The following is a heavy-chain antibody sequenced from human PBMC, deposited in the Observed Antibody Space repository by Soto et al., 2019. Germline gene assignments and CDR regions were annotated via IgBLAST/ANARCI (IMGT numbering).Heavy chain of an antibody. Sequence: ASVKVSCKVSGYTLTELSMHWVRQAPGKGLEWMGGFDPEDGETIYAQKFQGRVTMTEDTSTDTAYMELSSLRSEDTAVYYCATVHIVLMVYTHFDYWGHGTLVTVSS. J-gene: IGHJ4*01. D-gene: IGHD2-8*01. CDR3: ATVHIVLMVYTHFDY. V-gene: IGHV1-24*01. CDR2: FDPEDGET. CDR1: GYTLTELS.